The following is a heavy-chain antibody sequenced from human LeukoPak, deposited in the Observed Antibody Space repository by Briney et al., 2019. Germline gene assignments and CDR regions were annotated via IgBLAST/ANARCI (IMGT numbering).Heavy chain of an antibody. CDR1: GGSFSGYY. D-gene: IGHD6-19*01. J-gene: IGHJ6*02. Sequence: SETLSLTCAVYGGSFSGYYWSWIRQPPGKGLEWIGEINHSGSTNYNPSLKSRVTISVDTSKDQFSLKLSSVTAEDTAVYYCARGNRWLVFYYYGMDVWGQGTTVTVSS. CDR2: INHSGST. V-gene: IGHV4-34*01. CDR3: ARGNRWLVFYYYGMDV.